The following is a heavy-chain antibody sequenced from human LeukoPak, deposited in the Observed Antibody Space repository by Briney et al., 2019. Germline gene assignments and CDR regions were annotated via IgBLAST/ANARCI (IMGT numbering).Heavy chain of an antibody. CDR1: GFTFSSYG. V-gene: IGHV3-30*02. J-gene: IGHJ4*02. Sequence: GGSLRLSCAASGFTFSSYGMHWVRQARGKGLEWVAFIRYDGSNKYYADSVKVRFTISRDNSKNTLYLQMNSLRAEDTAVYYCAKEITIFGVVTDYWGQGTLVTVSS. CDR3: AKEITIFGVVTDY. CDR2: IRYDGSNK. D-gene: IGHD3-3*01.